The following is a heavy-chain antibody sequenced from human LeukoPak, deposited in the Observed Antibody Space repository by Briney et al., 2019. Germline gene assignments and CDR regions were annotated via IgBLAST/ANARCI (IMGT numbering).Heavy chain of an antibody. CDR3: ARGRWAFDC. D-gene: IGHD4-23*01. CDR2: INHSGST. Sequence: PSETLSLTCAVYGGSFSGYYWSWIRQPPGRGLEWIGEINHSGSTNYNPSLKSRVTISVDTSKNQFSLKLSSVTAADTAVYYCARGRWAFDCWGQGTLVTVSS. CDR1: GGSFSGYY. V-gene: IGHV4-34*01. J-gene: IGHJ4*02.